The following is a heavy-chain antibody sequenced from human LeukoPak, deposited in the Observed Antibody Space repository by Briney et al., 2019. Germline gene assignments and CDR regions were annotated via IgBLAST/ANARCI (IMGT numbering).Heavy chain of an antibody. J-gene: IGHJ4*02. V-gene: IGHV1-2*02. D-gene: IGHD6-6*01. CDR1: GYTFTGYY. Sequence: ASVKVSRKASGYTFTGYYMHWVRQAPGQGLEWMGWINPNSGGTNYAQKFQGRVTMTRDTSISTVYMEMSRLRSDDTAVYYCARESVPAVAARRGLNYWGQGTLVAVSS. CDR3: ARESVPAVAARRGLNY. CDR2: INPNSGGT.